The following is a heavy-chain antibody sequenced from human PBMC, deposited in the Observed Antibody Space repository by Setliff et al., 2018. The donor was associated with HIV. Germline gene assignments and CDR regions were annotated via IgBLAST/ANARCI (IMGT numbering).Heavy chain of an antibody. CDR1: GGSLSGYY. V-gene: IGHV4-34*01. D-gene: IGHD3-16*01. CDR2: INHSGST. J-gene: IGHJ4*02. CDR3: ARRPLGGGELDY. Sequence: PSETLSLTCAVYGGSLSGYYWSWIRQPPGKGLEWIGEINHSGSTNYNPSLKSRVTISVDTSKNQFSLKLSSVTAADTAVYYLARRPLGGGELDYWGQGTLVTVSS.